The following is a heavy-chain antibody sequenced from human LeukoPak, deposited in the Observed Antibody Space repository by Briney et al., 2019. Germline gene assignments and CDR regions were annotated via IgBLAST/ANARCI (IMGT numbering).Heavy chain of an antibody. V-gene: IGHV3-23*01. D-gene: IGHD6-19*01. J-gene: IGHJ4*02. CDR2: LTGSGGAP. CDR1: GFTFSSYA. Sequence: GGSLRLSCAASGFTFSSYAMSWVRQAPGKGLEWVAALTGSGGAPYSADSVKGRFTISRDNSKNTLYLQMNSQRAEDTAVYYCAKEIAVAGTPYFDYWGQGTLVTVSA. CDR3: AKEIAVAGTPYFDY.